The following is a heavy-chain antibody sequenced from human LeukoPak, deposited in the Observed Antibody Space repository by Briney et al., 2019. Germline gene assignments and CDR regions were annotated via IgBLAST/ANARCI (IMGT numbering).Heavy chain of an antibody. CDR3: AREDGGIPLYFFDS. CDR1: AYTFTGFY. Sequence: ASVKVSCKASAYTFTGFYIHWLRQAPGQGLEGMGWINPNSGDTNYAQKFQGRVTMTGDTSISTVYMELSRLRSDDTAVYYCAREDGGIPLYFFDSWGHGTLVTVSS. D-gene: IGHD3-16*01. V-gene: IGHV1-2*02. CDR2: INPNSGDT. J-gene: IGHJ4*01.